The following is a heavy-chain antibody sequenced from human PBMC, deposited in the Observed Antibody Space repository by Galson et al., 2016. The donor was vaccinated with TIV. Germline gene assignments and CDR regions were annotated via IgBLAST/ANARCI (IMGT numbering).Heavy chain of an antibody. CDR3: ARERRYCGNECYLYYYYGMDV. V-gene: IGHV3-66*02. Sequence: SLRLSCAASGFPVSDNYMTWVRRAPGKGLEWVSMIYTDGGTYYADSVKGRFTISRDNSKNTLYLQMNRLRVEDTAVYYCARERRYCGNECYLYYYYGMDVWGPGTTVTVSS. J-gene: IGHJ6*02. D-gene: IGHD2-21*01. CDR2: IYTDGGT. CDR1: GFPVSDNY.